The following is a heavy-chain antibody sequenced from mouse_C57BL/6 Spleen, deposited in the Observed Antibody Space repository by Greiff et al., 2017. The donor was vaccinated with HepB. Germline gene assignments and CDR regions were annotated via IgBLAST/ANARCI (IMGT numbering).Heavy chain of an antibody. CDR1: GYTFTSYW. CDR3: ARRGRVIYYGNYVGYAMDY. D-gene: IGHD2-1*01. Sequence: VQLQQPGAELVKPGASVKLSCKASGYTFTSYWMHWVKQRPGQGLEWIGMIHPNSGSTNYNEKFKSKATLTVDKSSSTAYIQLSSLTSEDSAVYYCARRGRVIYYGNYVGYAMDYWGQGTSVTVSS. J-gene: IGHJ4*01. CDR2: IHPNSGST. V-gene: IGHV1-64*01.